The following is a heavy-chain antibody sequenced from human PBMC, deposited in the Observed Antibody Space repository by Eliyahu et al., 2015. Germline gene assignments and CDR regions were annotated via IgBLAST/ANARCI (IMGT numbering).Heavy chain of an antibody. V-gene: IGHV3-23*01. Sequence: EVQLLESGGDLIQPGGXLRLSCAASGFXXRRYDVSWVRQAPGKGLEWVSAISSGGDYPIYADSVKGRFTISRDNSKNTLYLQMNSLRAEDTAVYYCARRPIGTTVTTFDSWGQGTLVTVSS. CDR3: ARRPIGTTVTTFDS. CDR2: ISSGGDYP. D-gene: IGHD4-17*01. CDR1: GFXXRRYD. J-gene: IGHJ4*02.